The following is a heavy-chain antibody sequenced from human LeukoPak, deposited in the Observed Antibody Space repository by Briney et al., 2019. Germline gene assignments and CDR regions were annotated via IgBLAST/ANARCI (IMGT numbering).Heavy chain of an antibody. V-gene: IGHV4-59*01. CDR1: GGSISSYY. Sequence: SETLSLTCTVSGGSISSYYWSWIRQPPGKGLEWIAYIYYSGSTNYNPSLKSRVTTSVDTSKNQFSLNLSSVTAADTAVYYCAGTYKYYYGSGTYYTFDPWGQGTLVTVSS. J-gene: IGHJ5*02. CDR3: AGTYKYYYGSGTYYTFDP. D-gene: IGHD3-10*01. CDR2: IYYSGST.